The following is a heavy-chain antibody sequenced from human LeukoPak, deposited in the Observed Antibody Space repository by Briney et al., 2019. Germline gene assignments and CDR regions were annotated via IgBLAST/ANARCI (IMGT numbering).Heavy chain of an antibody. CDR2: IYTSGST. D-gene: IGHD4-17*01. V-gene: IGHV4-4*07. CDR3: ARARDYGDYAIYYFDY. CDR1: GGSISSYY. J-gene: IGHJ4*02. Sequence: PSETLSLTCTVSGGSISSYYWSWIRQPAGKGLEWIGRIYTSGSTNYNPSLKSRVTMSVDTSKNQFSLKLSSVTAADTAVYYCARARDYGDYAIYYFDYWGQGTLVTVSS.